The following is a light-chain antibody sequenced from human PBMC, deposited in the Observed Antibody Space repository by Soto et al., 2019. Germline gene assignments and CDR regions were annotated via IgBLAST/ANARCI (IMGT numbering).Light chain of an antibody. J-gene: IGKJ1*01. V-gene: IGKV3-15*01. Sequence: EIVLTQSPGTLSVSPGERATLSCRASQSVSSKLAWYQQKPGQAPRILFYGASTGATGIPARFSGSGSETEFTLSISSLQSEDFAVYYCQKYNKWPGTFGQGTKVEIK. CDR1: QSVSSK. CDR3: QKYNKWPGT. CDR2: GAS.